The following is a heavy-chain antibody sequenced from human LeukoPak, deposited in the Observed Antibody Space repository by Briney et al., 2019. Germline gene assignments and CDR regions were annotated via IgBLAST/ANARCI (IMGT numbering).Heavy chain of an antibody. CDR1: GGTFSSYA. V-gene: IGHV1-69*06. J-gene: IGHJ4*02. D-gene: IGHD3-9*01. CDR3: ARGSPYYDILTGYFPPAPLDY. Sequence: SVKVSCKASGGTFSSYAISWVRQAPGQGLEWMGGIIPIFGTANYAQKFQGRVTITADKSTSTAYMELSSLRSEDTAVYYCARGSPYYDILTGYFPPAPLDYWGQGTLVTVSS. CDR2: IIPIFGTA.